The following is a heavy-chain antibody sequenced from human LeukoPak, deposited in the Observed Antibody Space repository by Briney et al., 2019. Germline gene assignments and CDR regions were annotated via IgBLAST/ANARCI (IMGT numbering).Heavy chain of an antibody. V-gene: IGHV4-59*01. Sequence: SETLSLTCTVSGGSISSYYWSWIRQPPGKRLEWIGYIFYRGSTNYNPSLKSRVAISEDTSKNQFSLNLSSVTAADTAVYYCARGGYYGSGSDDAFDIWGQGTMVTVSS. CDR1: GGSISSYY. CDR3: ARGGYYGSGSDDAFDI. J-gene: IGHJ3*02. CDR2: IFYRGST. D-gene: IGHD3-10*01.